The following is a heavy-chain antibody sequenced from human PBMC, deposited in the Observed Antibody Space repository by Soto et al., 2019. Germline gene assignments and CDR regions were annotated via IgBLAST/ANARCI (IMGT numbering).Heavy chain of an antibody. D-gene: IGHD3-22*01. J-gene: IGHJ3*01. CDR3: AKGQHGPLYIYDSAGFHEDDAFDV. CDR2: ISGKGDKT. CDR1: ALTFNKFA. Sequence: QVLQSGGGSAQPGGSLRVSCEVPALTFNKFAMSWVRQAPGKGLEWVSVISGKGDKTYYAESVKGRFSISRDNSKNTVYLQLNNLGPEDTAIYYCAKGQHGPLYIYDSAGFHEDDAFDVWGQGTVVSVSS. V-gene: IGHV3-23*01.